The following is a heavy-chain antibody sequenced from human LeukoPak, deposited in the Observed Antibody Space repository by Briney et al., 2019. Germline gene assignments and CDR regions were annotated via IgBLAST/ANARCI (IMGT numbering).Heavy chain of an antibody. V-gene: IGHV4-39*07. CDR2: IYYSGST. CDR3: ARGYYGSGSYYNALNYFDY. J-gene: IGHJ4*02. Sequence: PSETLSLTCTVSGGSISSSSYYWGWIRQPPGKGLEWIGSIYYSGSTYYNPSLKSRVTISVDTSKNQFSLKLSSVTAADTAVYYCARGYYGSGSYYNALNYFDYWGQGTLVTVSS. D-gene: IGHD3-10*01. CDR1: GGSISSSSYY.